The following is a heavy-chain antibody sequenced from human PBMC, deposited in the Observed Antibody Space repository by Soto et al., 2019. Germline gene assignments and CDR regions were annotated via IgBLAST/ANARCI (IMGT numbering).Heavy chain of an antibody. J-gene: IGHJ3*02. Sequence: GGSLRLSCAASGFTFSSYSMNWVRQAPGKGLGWVSYISSSSSTIYYADSVKGRFTISRDNAKNSLYLQMNSLRDEDTAVYYCASANYCSGGSCYSDDAFDIWGQGTMVTVSS. D-gene: IGHD2-15*01. CDR1: GFTFSSYS. CDR2: ISSSSSTI. V-gene: IGHV3-48*02. CDR3: ASANYCSGGSCYSDDAFDI.